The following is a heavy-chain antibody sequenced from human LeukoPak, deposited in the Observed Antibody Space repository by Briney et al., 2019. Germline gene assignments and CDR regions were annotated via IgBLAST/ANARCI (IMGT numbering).Heavy chain of an antibody. Sequence: GGSLRLSCAASGFTVSSNYMSWVRQAPGKGLEWVSVIYSGGSTYYADSVKGRFTISRDNSKNTLYLQMNSLRAEDTAVYYCARARDYITMIVPGWFDPWGQGTLVTVSS. V-gene: IGHV3-53*01. CDR3: ARARDYITMIVPGWFDP. CDR1: GFTVSSNY. D-gene: IGHD3-22*01. CDR2: IYSGGST. J-gene: IGHJ5*02.